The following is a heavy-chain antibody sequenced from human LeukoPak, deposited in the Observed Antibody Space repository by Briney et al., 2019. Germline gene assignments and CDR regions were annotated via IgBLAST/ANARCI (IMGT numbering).Heavy chain of an antibody. CDR1: GVSTYA. V-gene: IGHV3-23*01. CDR2: INDNGRYT. J-gene: IGHJ4*02. Sequence: GGSLRLSCAASGVSTYAMTWVRQAPGKGLEYVSSINDNGRYTSYADSVKGRFTISRDNSKNTLSLQMSSLRAEDTAIYYCVGRTIDYGDFLFDYWGQGTLVTVSS. D-gene: IGHD4-17*01. CDR3: VGRTIDYGDFLFDY.